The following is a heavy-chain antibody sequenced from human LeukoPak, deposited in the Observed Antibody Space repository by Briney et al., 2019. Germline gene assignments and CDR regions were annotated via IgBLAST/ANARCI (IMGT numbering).Heavy chain of an antibody. D-gene: IGHD1-26*01. V-gene: IGHV1-69*06. J-gene: IGHJ4*02. CDR1: GGTFSSYA. CDR3: ARADSGSLGDFDY. CDR2: IIPIFGTA. Sequence: SVKVSCKASGGTFSSYAISWVRQAPGQGLEWMGGIIPIFGTANYAQKFQGRVTITADKSTSTAYMELSSLRSEDTAVYYCARADSGSLGDFDYWGQGTLVTVSS.